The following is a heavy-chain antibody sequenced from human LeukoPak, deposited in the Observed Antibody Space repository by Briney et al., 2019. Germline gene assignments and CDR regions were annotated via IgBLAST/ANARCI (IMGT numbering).Heavy chain of an antibody. CDR1: GSTFSSYA. D-gene: IGHD3-22*01. Sequence: SVKVSCKPAGSTFSSYAVSRVRQAPGQGLEWMGGITPSIITASYPQKYQGRLTSSADKSTSTAYMELSSVTSDDTAMYYCARGSTSYYDSSGYYYPWSFWGQGTLVTVSS. V-gene: IGHV1-69*06. CDR3: ARGSTSYYDSSGYYYPWSF. CDR2: ITPSIITA. J-gene: IGHJ4*02.